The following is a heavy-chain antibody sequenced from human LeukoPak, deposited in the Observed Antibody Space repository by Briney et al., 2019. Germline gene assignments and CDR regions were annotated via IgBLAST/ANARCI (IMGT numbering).Heavy chain of an antibody. CDR3: ARDVEMAKFAFDI. J-gene: IGHJ3*02. D-gene: IGHD5-24*01. CDR1: GGTFSSYA. Sequence: ASVKVSCKASGGTFSSYAISWVRQAPGQGLEWMGRIIPILGIANYAQKFQGRVTITADKSTSTAYMELSSLRSEDTAVYYCARDVEMAKFAFDIWGQGTMVTVSS. V-gene: IGHV1-69*04. CDR2: IIPILGIA.